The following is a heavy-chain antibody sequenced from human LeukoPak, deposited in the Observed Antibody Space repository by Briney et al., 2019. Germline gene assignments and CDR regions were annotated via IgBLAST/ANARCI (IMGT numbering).Heavy chain of an antibody. CDR2: IYYSGST. J-gene: IGHJ4*02. CDR1: GGSISSSSYY. V-gene: IGHV4-39*01. D-gene: IGHD1-26*01. Sequence: SETLSLTCTVSGGSISSSSYYWGWIRQPPGKGLEWTGSIYYSGSTYYNPSLKSRVTISVDTSKNQFSLKLSSVTAADTAVYYCAIVGATREAGADYWGQGTLVTVSS. CDR3: AIVGATREAGADY.